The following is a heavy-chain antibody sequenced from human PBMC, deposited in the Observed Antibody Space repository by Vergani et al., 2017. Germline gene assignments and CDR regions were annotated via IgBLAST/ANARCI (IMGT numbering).Heavy chain of an antibody. D-gene: IGHD4-17*01. CDR3: TRRPPYGDYVGWFDP. CDR1: GFTFSGSA. Sequence: EVQLVESGGGLVQPGGSLKLSCAASGFTFSGSAMHWVRQASGKGLEWVGRIRSKANSYATAYAASVKGRFTIPRDDSKNTAYLQMNSLKTEDTAVYYCTRRPPYGDYVGWFDPWGQGTLVTVSS. J-gene: IGHJ5*02. CDR2: IRSKANSYAT. V-gene: IGHV3-73*01.